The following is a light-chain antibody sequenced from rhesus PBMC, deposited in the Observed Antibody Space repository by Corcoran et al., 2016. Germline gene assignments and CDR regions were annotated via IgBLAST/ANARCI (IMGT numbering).Light chain of an antibody. Sequence: DIQMTQSPSSLSASVGDRVTAICRARQGINKELSWYQQKPGKAPTLLIHAASSLQTGGSSRVSGLGTGTVYTFTISSLQPEDVATYYCLPDYTTPWTFGQGTKVEIK. CDR1: QGINKE. V-gene: IGKV1-94*01. CDR3: LPDYTTPWT. J-gene: IGKJ1*01. CDR2: AAS.